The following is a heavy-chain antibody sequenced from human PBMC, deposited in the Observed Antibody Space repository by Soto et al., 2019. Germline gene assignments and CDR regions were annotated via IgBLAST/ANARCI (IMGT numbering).Heavy chain of an antibody. Sequence: SETLSLTCTVSGGSISSYYWSWIRQPPGKGLEWIGYIYYSGSTNYHPSLKSRVTISVDTSKNQFSLKLSSVTAADTAVYYCASSIVGATRFDYWGQGTLVTVSS. CDR3: ASSIVGATRFDY. CDR1: GGSISSYY. CDR2: IYYSGST. D-gene: IGHD1-26*01. J-gene: IGHJ4*02. V-gene: IGHV4-59*01.